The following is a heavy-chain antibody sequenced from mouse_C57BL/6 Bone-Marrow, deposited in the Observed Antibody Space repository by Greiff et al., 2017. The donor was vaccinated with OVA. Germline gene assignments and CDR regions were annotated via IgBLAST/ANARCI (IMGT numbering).Heavy chain of an antibody. J-gene: IGHJ1*03. Sequence: QVQLQQPGAELVKPGASVKLSCKASGYTFTSYWMHWVKQRPGQGLEWIGMIHPNSGSTNYNEKFKSKATLTVDKSSSTAYMQLSSLTSEDSAVYYCARSRKYYGRRGYFEGWGTGTTVTVSS. CDR2: IHPNSGST. CDR3: ARSRKYYGRRGYFEG. D-gene: IGHD1-1*01. CDR1: GYTFTSYW. V-gene: IGHV1-64*01.